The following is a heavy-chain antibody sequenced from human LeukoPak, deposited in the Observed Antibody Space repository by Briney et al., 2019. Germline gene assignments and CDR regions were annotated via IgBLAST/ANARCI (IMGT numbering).Heavy chain of an antibody. V-gene: IGHV3-9*01. Sequence: PGGSLRLSCAASGFTFDDYAMHWVRQAPGKGLEWVSGISWNSGSIGYADSVKGRFTISRDNAKNSLYLQMNSLRAEDTALYHCAKDASYRILYNTIDYWGQGTLVTVSS. D-gene: IGHD1-14*01. CDR1: GFTFDDYA. J-gene: IGHJ4*02. CDR2: ISWNSGSI. CDR3: AKDASYRILYNTIDY.